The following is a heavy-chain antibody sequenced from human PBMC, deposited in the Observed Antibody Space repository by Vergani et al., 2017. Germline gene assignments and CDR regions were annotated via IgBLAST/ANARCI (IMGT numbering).Heavy chain of an antibody. CDR1: GYTFTSYG. CDR3: AGKGQVPDYYGMDV. CDR2: ISAYTGNT. J-gene: IGHJ6*02. D-gene: IGHD2-2*01. Sequence: QVQLVQSGAEVKKPGSSVKVSCKASGYTFTSYGISWVRQAPGQGLEWMGCISAYTGNTNYAQNLQGRVTMTTDTSTSTAYMELSSLRSDDTALYYFAGKGQVPDYYGMDVWGQGTTVTVSS. V-gene: IGHV1-18*01.